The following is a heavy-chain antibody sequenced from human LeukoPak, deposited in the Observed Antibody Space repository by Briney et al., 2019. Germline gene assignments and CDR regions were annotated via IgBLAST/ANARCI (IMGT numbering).Heavy chain of an antibody. CDR2: IYTSGST. CDR3: ARESPTMVRGVLAYYYYYMDV. V-gene: IGHV4-61*02. D-gene: IGHD3-10*01. Sequence: PAETLSLTCTVSGGSISGGSDYGSWIRQPAGKGLEWIGRIYTSGSTNYNPSLKSRVTISVDTSKNQFSLKLSSVTDADTAVYYCARESPTMVRGVLAYYYYYMDVWGKGTTVTVSS. J-gene: IGHJ6*03. CDR1: GGSISGGSDY.